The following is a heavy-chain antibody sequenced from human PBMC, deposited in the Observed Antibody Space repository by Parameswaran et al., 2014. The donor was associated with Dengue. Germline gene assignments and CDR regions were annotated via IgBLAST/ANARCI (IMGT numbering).Heavy chain of an antibody. Sequence: WIRQPPGRGWEWVSSISSSSSYIYYADSVKGRFTISRDNAKNSLYLQMNSLRAEDTAVYYCARDLIATAGTGKYYYYGMDVWGQGTTVTVSS. V-gene: IGHV3-21*01. CDR2: ISSSSSYI. D-gene: IGHD6-13*01. CDR3: ARDLIATAGTGKYYYYGMDV. J-gene: IGHJ6*02.